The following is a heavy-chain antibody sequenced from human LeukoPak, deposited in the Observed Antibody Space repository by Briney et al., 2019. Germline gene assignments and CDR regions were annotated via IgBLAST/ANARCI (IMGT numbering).Heavy chain of an antibody. CDR1: GASINNSNW. CDR2: INHSGGT. D-gene: IGHD2-15*01. Sequence: PSETLSLTCAVSGASINNSNWWSWVRQPPGKGLEWIGEINHSGGTNYNPSLKSRVTISVDTSKNQFSLKLSSVTAADTAVYYCARQGYCSGGSCHKRGVDYWGQGTLVTVSS. V-gene: IGHV4-4*02. J-gene: IGHJ4*02. CDR3: ARQGYCSGGSCHKRGVDY.